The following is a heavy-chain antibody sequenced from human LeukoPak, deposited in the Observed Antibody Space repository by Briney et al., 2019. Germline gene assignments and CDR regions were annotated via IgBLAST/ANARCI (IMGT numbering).Heavy chain of an antibody. CDR3: ARVRFPRTQGPAGPYYFDY. D-gene: IGHD3-16*01. J-gene: IGHJ4*02. Sequence: ASVKVSCKASGYTFTSYDINWVRQATGQGGEWMGWMKPNRGKTGYAQKFQGSVTMTRDTSISTAYMELSGLKSDDTAVYYCARVRFPRTQGPAGPYYFDYWGQGTLVAVSS. V-gene: IGHV1-8*01. CDR1: GYTFTSYD. CDR2: MKPNRGKT.